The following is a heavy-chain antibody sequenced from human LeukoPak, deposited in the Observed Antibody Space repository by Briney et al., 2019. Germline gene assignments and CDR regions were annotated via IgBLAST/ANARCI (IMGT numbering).Heavy chain of an antibody. CDR1: GGSISSGGYY. D-gene: IGHD2-15*01. Sequence: PSETLSLTCTVSGGSISSGGYYWSWIRQHPGKGLEWIGYIYYSGSTYYNPSLKSRVTISVDTSKNQFSLKLSSVTAADTAVYCCARVNQPYCSGGSCYYKLLFYFDYWGQGTLVTVSS. J-gene: IGHJ4*02. V-gene: IGHV4-31*03. CDR3: ARVNQPYCSGGSCYYKLLFYFDY. CDR2: IYYSGST.